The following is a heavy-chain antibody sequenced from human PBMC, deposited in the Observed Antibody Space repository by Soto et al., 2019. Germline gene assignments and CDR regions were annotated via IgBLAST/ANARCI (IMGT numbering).Heavy chain of an antibody. V-gene: IGHV3-30-3*01. CDR3: ARESGTMVRGVLNS. CDR1: GFTFSSYA. D-gene: IGHD3-10*01. CDR2: ISYDGSNK. J-gene: IGHJ5*02. Sequence: GGSLRLSCAASGFTFSSYAMHWVRQAPGKGLEWVAVISYDGSNKYYADSVKGRFTISRDNSKNTLYLQMNSLRAEDTAVYYCARESGTMVRGVLNSWGQGTLVTVSS.